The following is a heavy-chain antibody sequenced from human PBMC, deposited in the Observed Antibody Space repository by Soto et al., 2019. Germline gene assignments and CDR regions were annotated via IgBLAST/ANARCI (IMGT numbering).Heavy chain of an antibody. D-gene: IGHD3-16*01. CDR3: ARSSGGITPYNWIDP. CDR2: IIPIFGTA. Sequence: SVKISCKASGGTFSSYAISWVRQAPGQGLEWMGGIIPIFGTANYAQKFQGRVTITADESTSTAYMELSSLRSEDTAVYYCARSSGGITPYNWIDPWGQGTLVTVSS. V-gene: IGHV1-69*13. J-gene: IGHJ5*02. CDR1: GGTFSSYA.